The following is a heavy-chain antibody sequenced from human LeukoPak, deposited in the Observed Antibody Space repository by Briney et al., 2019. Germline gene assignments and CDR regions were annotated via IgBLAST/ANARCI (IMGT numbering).Heavy chain of an antibody. J-gene: IGHJ4*02. CDR3: ARGNWGGNRPLHY. Sequence: ASVKVSCKASGYTFSSYYMHWVRHAPGQGLEWMGMVNPSGCRTKYAQNFQGRSTMPRDTHTSTVYMDLSSLSSQDTAVFHCARGNWGGNRPLHYWGQGTLVTVSS. CDR1: GYTFSSYY. D-gene: IGHD4-23*01. CDR2: VNPSGCRT. V-gene: IGHV1-46*01.